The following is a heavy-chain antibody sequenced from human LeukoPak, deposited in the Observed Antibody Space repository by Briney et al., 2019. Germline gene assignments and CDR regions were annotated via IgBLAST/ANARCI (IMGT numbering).Heavy chain of an antibody. J-gene: IGHJ4*02. CDR3: AKGPRRAPTVVTLEGAFDY. V-gene: IGHV3-9*01. D-gene: IGHD4-23*01. CDR1: GFTFDDYA. CDR2: ISWNSGSI. Sequence: GRSLRLSCAASGFTFDDYAMHWVRQAPGKGLEWVSGISWNSGSIGYADSVKGRFTISRDNAKNSLYLQMNSLRAEDTALYYCAKGPRRAPTVVTLEGAFDYWGQGTLVTVSS.